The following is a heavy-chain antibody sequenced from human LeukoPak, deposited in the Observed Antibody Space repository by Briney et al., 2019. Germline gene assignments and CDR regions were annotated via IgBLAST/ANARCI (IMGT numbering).Heavy chain of an antibody. J-gene: IGHJ2*01. CDR1: GFTVSSNY. V-gene: IGHV3-53*01. Sequence: GGSLRLSCAASGFTVSSNYMSWVRQAPGKGLEWDSIISGSGATTYYADSVKGRFTISRDNSENSLYLEMNNLRVEDTAVYYCTRGSDYRPLYRYFDLWGRGTLVTVSS. CDR2: ISGSGATT. D-gene: IGHD4-11*01. CDR3: TRGSDYRPLYRYFDL.